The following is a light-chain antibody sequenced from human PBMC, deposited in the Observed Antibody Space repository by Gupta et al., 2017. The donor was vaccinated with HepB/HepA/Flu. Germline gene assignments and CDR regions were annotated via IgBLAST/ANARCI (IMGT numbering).Light chain of an antibody. V-gene: IGKV1-33*01. J-gene: IGKJ3*01. Sequence: DIQMPQSPSSLSASVGDRVTITCQASQSISNYLNWYQQKTGTAPKRLIYYASYLETGGPSRFSGGRSWRDFSSTIISLLAHDIVAYYCQQYDDRPRFTFGHGTKVEIK. CDR2: YAS. CDR3: QQYDDRPRFT. CDR1: QSISNY.